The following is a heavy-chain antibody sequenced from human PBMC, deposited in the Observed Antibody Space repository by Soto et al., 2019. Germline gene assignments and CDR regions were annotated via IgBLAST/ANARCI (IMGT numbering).Heavy chain of an antibody. CDR3: ARVSRIVVVPAAMLDY. D-gene: IGHD2-2*01. J-gene: IGHJ4*02. V-gene: IGHV3-23*01. Sequence: EVQLLDSGGGLVQPGGSLRLSCAASGFTFSSYAMSWVRQAPGKGLEWVAAISGSAVSTYYADSVKGRFTISRDNSKNTLFLQMNSLRAEDTAIYYCARVSRIVVVPAAMLDYCGQGTLVTVSS. CDR1: GFTFSSYA. CDR2: ISGSAVST.